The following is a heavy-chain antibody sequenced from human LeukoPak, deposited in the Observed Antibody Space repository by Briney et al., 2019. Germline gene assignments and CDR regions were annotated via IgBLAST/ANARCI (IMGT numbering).Heavy chain of an antibody. V-gene: IGHV5-10-1*01. CDR2: IDPSDSYT. D-gene: IGHD3-9*01. CDR3: ARHASELRYFDWLYFQH. CDR1: GYSFTSYW. J-gene: IGHJ1*01. Sequence: PGESLKISCKGSGYSFTSYWISWVRQMPGTGLEWMGRIDPSDSYTNYSPSFQGHVTISADKSISTAYLQWSSLKASDTAMYYCARHASELRYFDWLYFQHWGQGTLVTVSS.